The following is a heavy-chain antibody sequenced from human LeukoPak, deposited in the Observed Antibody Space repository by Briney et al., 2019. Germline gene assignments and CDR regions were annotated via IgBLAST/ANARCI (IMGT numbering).Heavy chain of an antibody. D-gene: IGHD6-19*01. CDR2: IYTSGST. J-gene: IGHJ3*02. CDR3: ARDMEGPVAVHDAFDI. V-gene: IGHV4-4*07. Sequence: PSETLSLTCTVSGGSISSYYWSWIRQPAGKGLEWIGRIYTSGSTNYNPSLKSRVTISVDTSKNQFSLKLSSVTAADTAVYYCARDMEGPVAVHDAFDIWGQGTMVTVSS. CDR1: GGSISSYY.